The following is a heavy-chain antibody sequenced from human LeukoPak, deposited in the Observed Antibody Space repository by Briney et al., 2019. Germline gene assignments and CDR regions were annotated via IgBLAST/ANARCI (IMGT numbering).Heavy chain of an antibody. V-gene: IGHV4-34*01. Sequence: PSETLSLTCAVYGGSFSGYYWSWIRQPPGKGLEWIGEINHSGSTNYNPSLKSRVTISVDTSKNQFSLKLSSVTAADTAVYYCARGLTYSGSYLFDYWGQGTLITVSS. CDR2: INHSGST. CDR1: GGSFSGYY. J-gene: IGHJ4*02. D-gene: IGHD1-26*01. CDR3: ARGLTYSGSYLFDY.